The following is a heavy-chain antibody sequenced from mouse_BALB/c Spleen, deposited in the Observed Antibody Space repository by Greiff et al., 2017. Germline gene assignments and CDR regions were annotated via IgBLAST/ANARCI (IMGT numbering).Heavy chain of an antibody. CDR3: ASWGGYGYDVWFAY. CDR1: GYTFTDYA. V-gene: IGHV1S137*01. Sequence: QVQLQQSGAELVRPGVSVKISCKGSGYTFTDYAMHWVKQSHAKSLEWIGVISTYYGDASYNQKFKGKATMTVDKSSSTAYMELARLTSEDSAIYYCASWGGYGYDVWFAYWGQGTLVTVSA. D-gene: IGHD2-2*01. J-gene: IGHJ3*01. CDR2: ISTYYGDA.